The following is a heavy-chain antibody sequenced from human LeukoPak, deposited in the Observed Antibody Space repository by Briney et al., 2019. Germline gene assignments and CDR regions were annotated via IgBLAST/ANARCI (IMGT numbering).Heavy chain of an antibody. Sequence: SETLSLTCTVSGGSISSYYWSWIRQPPGKGLEWIGYIYYSGSTNYNPSLKSRVTISVDTSKNEFSLQLNSVTPEDTAVYYCARDQRVVRGVVWDAFDIWGQGTMVTVSS. CDR2: IYYSGST. V-gene: IGHV4-59*12. CDR1: GGSISSYY. J-gene: IGHJ3*02. D-gene: IGHD3-10*01. CDR3: ARDQRVVRGVVWDAFDI.